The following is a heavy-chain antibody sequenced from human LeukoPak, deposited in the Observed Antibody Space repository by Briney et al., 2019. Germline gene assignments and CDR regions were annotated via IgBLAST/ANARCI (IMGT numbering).Heavy chain of an antibody. CDR2: IIPIFGTA. Sequence: SVKVSCKASGGTFSSYAISWVRQAPGQGLEWMGGIIPIFGTANYAQKFQGRVTITADESTSTAYMELSSLRSEDTAVYYCARGLSIAAAPVDYWGQGTPVTVSS. CDR1: GGTFSSYA. CDR3: ARGLSIAAAPVDY. J-gene: IGHJ4*02. V-gene: IGHV1-69*13. D-gene: IGHD6-13*01.